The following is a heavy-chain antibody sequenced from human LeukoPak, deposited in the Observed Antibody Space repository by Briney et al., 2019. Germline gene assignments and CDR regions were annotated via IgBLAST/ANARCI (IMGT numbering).Heavy chain of an antibody. CDR3: ARDRGSSSWYGAFDI. CDR2: IYYSGST. Sequence: PSETLSLTCTVSGGSISSSSYYWGWIRQPPGKGLEWIGSIYYSGSTYYNPSLKSRVTISVDTSKNQFSLKLSSVTAADTAVYYCARDRGSSSWYGAFDIWGQGTMVTVSS. J-gene: IGHJ3*02. V-gene: IGHV4-39*07. D-gene: IGHD6-13*01. CDR1: GGSISSSSYY.